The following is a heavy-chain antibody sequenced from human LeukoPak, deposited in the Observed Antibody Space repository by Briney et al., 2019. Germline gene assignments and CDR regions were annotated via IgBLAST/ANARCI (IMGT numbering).Heavy chain of an antibody. CDR2: IKSDGSST. CDR1: GFTFSRYW. Sequence: GGSLRLSCAASGFTFSRYWMHWVRQAPGKGPVWVSHIKSDGSSTTYADFVKGRFTISRDNAKNTLYLQLNSLRAEDTAVYYCASGYSSGWYVGGSGYWGQGTLVTVSS. D-gene: IGHD6-19*01. CDR3: ASGYSSGWYVGGSGY. V-gene: IGHV3-74*01. J-gene: IGHJ4*02.